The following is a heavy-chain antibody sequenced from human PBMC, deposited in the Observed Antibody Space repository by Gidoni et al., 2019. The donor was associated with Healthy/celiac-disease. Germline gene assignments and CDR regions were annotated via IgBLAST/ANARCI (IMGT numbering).Heavy chain of an antibody. V-gene: IGHV3-48*02. Sequence: EVQLVEYGRGLVRPGGYLRLSCAPSGFTFSRYGMDGVRQAPGKGLQWIGHSSSSSSNIYDADSVNRRFNSSIDNAKNSLYLQMNRMRDDVTAVYSGARDGETNVSSGYYVPTNFDYWGQGTLVTVSS. J-gene: IGHJ4*02. CDR1: GFTFSRYG. D-gene: IGHD3-22*01. CDR2: SSSSSSNI. CDR3: ARDGETNVSSGYYVPTNFDY.